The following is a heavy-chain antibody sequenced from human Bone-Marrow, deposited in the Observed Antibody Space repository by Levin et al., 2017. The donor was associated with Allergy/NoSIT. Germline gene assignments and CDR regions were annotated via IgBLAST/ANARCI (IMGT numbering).Heavy chain of an antibody. J-gene: IGHJ3*02. Sequence: GGSLRLSCAASGFTFDDFAMHWVRQAPGKGLEWVSGISWNSGSIRYADSVKGRFTISRDNAKNSLYLQMNSLRVEDTALYYCVKVKGDYEHDAFDIWGQGTMVTV. V-gene: IGHV3-9*01. CDR1: GFTFDDFA. CDR3: VKVKGDYEHDAFDI. D-gene: IGHD4-17*01. CDR2: ISWNSGSI.